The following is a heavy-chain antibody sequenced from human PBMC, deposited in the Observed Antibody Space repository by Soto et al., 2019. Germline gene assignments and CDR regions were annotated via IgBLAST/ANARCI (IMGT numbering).Heavy chain of an antibody. D-gene: IGHD3-16*01. CDR3: ARRYGGNFDY. CDR2: IYYSGST. CDR1: GGSISSYY. V-gene: IGHV4-59*01. J-gene: IGHJ4*02. Sequence: QVQLQESGPGLVKPSETLSLTCTVSGGSISSYYWSWIRQPPGKGLEWIGYIYYSGSTNYNPSLTSRVTISVDTSKNQFSLKLSSVIAADTAVYYCARRYGGNFDYWGQGTLVTVSS.